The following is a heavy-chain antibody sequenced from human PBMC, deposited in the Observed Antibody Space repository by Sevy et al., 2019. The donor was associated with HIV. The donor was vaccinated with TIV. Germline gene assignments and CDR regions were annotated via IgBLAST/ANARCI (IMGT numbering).Heavy chain of an antibody. CDR1: GDSVSSISAT. CDR3: ARLVGNSWFDS. V-gene: IGHV6-1*01. CDR2: TYYRSKWQA. J-gene: IGHJ5*01. Sequence: SQTLSLTCDISGDSVSSISATWNWIRLSPSGGLEWLRRTYYRSKWQADYEVSLKSRLNINPDTSKNQFSLQLNSVTPEDTAVYYCARLVGNSWFDSWGQGSLVTVSS. D-gene: IGHD2-21*01.